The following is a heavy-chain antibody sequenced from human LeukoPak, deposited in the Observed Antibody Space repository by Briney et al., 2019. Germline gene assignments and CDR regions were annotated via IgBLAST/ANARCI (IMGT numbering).Heavy chain of an antibody. J-gene: IGHJ4*02. D-gene: IGHD6-19*01. Sequence: GGSLRLSCAASGFTFSSYAMSWVRQAPGKGLEWVANIKQDGSEKYYVDSVKGRFTISRDNAKNSLYLQMNSLRAEDTAVYYCARDPVGGWYGRDYWGQGTLVTVSS. V-gene: IGHV3-7*01. CDR3: ARDPVGGWYGRDY. CDR1: GFTFSSYA. CDR2: IKQDGSEK.